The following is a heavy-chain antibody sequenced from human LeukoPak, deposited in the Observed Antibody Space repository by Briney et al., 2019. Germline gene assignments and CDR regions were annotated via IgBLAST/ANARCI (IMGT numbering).Heavy chain of an antibody. Sequence: GGSLRLSCAASGFTFSSYWMSWVRQAPGKGLEWVANIKQDGSEKYYVDSVKGRFTIPRDNAKNSLYLQMNSLRAEDTAVYYCARGYCSSTSCYRFSYDYWGQGTLVTVSS. D-gene: IGHD2-2*02. CDR3: ARGYCSSTSCYRFSYDY. CDR1: GFTFSSYW. CDR2: IKQDGSEK. V-gene: IGHV3-7*01. J-gene: IGHJ4*02.